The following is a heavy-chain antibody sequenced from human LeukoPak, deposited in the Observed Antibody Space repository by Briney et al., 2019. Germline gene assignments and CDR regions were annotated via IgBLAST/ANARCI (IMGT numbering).Heavy chain of an antibody. J-gene: IGHJ4*02. CDR2: ISWDGGST. D-gene: IGHD2-2*02. V-gene: IGHV3-43D*04. CDR1: GFTFDDFA. Sequence: GGSLRLSCAASGFTFDDFAMHWVRQAPGKGLEWVSLISWDGGSTYYADSVKGRFTISRDNSKNSLYLQMNSLRAEDTALYYCAKDSRGVVPAAIDYWGQGTLVTVSS. CDR3: AKDSRGVVPAAIDY.